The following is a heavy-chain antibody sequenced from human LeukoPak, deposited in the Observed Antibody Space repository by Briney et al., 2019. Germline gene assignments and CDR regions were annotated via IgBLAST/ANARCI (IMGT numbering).Heavy chain of an antibody. D-gene: IGHD2-15*01. J-gene: IGHJ4*02. CDR3: ARDLKSSGSNFDY. V-gene: IGHV1-69*04. CDR2: IIPILGIA. Sequence: VASVKVSCKASGGTFSSYAISWVRQAPGQGLEWMGRIIPILGIANYAQKFQGRVTITADKSTSTAYMEPSSLRSEDTAVYYCARDLKSSGSNFDYWGQGTLVTVSS. CDR1: GGTFSSYA.